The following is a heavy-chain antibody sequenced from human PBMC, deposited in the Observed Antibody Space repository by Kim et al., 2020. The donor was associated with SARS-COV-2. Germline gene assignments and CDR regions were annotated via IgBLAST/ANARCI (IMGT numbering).Heavy chain of an antibody. CDR1: GFTFSSYG. J-gene: IGHJ4*02. CDR2: IWYDGSNK. D-gene: IGHD6-19*01. V-gene: IGHV3-33*01. Sequence: GGSLRLSCAASGFTFSSYGMHWVRQAPGKGLEWVAVIWYDGSNKYYADSVKGRFTISRDNSKNTLYLQMNSLRAEDTAVYYCAREWQWLPSLDYWGQGTLVTVSS. CDR3: AREWQWLPSLDY.